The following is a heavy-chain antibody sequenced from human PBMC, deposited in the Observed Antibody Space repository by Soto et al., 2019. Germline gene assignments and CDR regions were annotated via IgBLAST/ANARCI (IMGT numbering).Heavy chain of an antibody. CDR2: VYFSGST. CDR3: ARIPVDTYMLSWYDP. D-gene: IGHD3-16*01. CDR1: GDSVSSGDYY. V-gene: IGHV4-61*08. Sequence: PSETLSLTCSVSGDSVSSGDYYCSWILQPPGKGLEWIGHVYFSGSTNYIPSLKRRLTMSVDTAKNQFSLKLNSVTAADTAVYYCARIPVDTYMLSWYDPWAQGRQVTDSS. J-gene: IGHJ5*02.